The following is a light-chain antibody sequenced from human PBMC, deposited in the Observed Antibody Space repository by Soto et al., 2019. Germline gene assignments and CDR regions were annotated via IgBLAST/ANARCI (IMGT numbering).Light chain of an antibody. CDR1: SSDVGDYNS. J-gene: IGLJ1*01. CDR3: CSYAGSNSYV. CDR2: DVS. V-gene: IGLV2-11*01. Sequence: QSVLTQPRSVSGSPGQSVTVSCIGTSSDVGDYNSVSWYQQHPGKAPKLMIYDVSKRPSGVPDRFSGSKSGNTASLTISGLQAEDEADYYCCSYAGSNSYVFGTGTKVTVL.